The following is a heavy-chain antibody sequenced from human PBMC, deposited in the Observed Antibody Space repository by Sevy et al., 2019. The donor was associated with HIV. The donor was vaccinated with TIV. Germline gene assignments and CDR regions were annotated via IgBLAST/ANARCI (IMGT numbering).Heavy chain of an antibody. V-gene: IGHV3-48*01. CDR2: INSGSTII. J-gene: IGHJ6*02. D-gene: IGHD2-15*01. CDR1: GFTFSSYN. Sequence: GGSLRLSCVASGFTFSSYNFNWVRQAPGKGLELISFINSGSTIISHADSVKGRFTISRDSVKKSVYLQMNSLRVEDTAVYYCARDGGYSDYGMDLWGQGTMVTVSS. CDR3: ARDGGYSDYGMDL.